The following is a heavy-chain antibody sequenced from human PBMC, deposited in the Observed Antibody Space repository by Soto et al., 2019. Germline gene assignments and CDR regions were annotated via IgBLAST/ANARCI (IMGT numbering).Heavy chain of an antibody. CDR2: ISGNGEII. CDR1: EFIFSVYY. Sequence: PGGSLRLSCAASEFIFSVYYIHSIRRAPGKGLEWISYISGNGEIIQYAASARGRFTISRDNAENSVYLEMDSLRAEDTALYYCARDVDADFRTDFDYWGRGTLVTVSS. D-gene: IGHD4-17*01. V-gene: IGHV3-11*01. J-gene: IGHJ4*02. CDR3: ARDVDADFRTDFDY.